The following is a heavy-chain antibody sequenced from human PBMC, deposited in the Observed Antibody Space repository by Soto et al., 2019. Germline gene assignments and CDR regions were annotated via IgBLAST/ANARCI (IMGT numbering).Heavy chain of an antibody. CDR3: TVAIVVVVAATQGWFDP. D-gene: IGHD2-15*01. J-gene: IGHJ5*02. V-gene: IGHV3-49*03. CDR1: GFTFGDYA. Sequence: GGSLRLSCTASGFTFGDYAMSWFRQAPGKGLEWVGFIRSKVYGGTTEYAASVKGRFTISRDDSKSIAYLQMNSLKTEDTAVYYCTVAIVVVVAATQGWFDPWGQGTLVTVSS. CDR2: IRSKVYGGTT.